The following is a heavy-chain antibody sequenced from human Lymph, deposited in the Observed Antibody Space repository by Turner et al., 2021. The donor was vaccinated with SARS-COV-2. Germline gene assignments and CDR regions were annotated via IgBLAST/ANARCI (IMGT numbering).Heavy chain of an antibody. D-gene: IGHD2-15*01. J-gene: IGHJ4*02. CDR2: TNPSGDST. Sequence: HVQLVQSGAEVKKPGASVKVSCKPSGYTYTSYYMHWVRQAPGQGLEWMGITNPSGDSTSYAQKYQGRVTMTREKSTSTVYMELSSLRSEDTAVYYCARVGPGGFDYWGQGTPVTVSS. V-gene: IGHV1-46*01. CDR3: ARVGPGGFDY. CDR1: GYTYTSYY.